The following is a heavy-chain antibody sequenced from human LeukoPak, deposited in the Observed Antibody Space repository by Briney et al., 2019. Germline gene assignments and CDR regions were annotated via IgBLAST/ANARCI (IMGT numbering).Heavy chain of an antibody. CDR3: ARDLATRQRTGLYDY. CDR2: IYDGGST. V-gene: IGHV3-66*01. CDR1: GFTVSSYY. D-gene: IGHD3-16*02. J-gene: IGHJ4*02. Sequence: GGSLRLSCAASGFTVSSYYMSWVRQAPGKGLEWVSVIYDGGSTYYADSVKGRFTISRDNSKNTLYLQMNSLRDEDTAVYYCARDLATRQRTGLYDYWGQGTLVTVSS.